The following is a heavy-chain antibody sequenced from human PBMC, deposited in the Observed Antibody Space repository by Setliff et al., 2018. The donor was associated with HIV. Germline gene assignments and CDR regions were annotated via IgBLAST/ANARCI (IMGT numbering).Heavy chain of an antibody. CDR3: ARHARNSAIGTSWFDP. V-gene: IGHV4-4*09. J-gene: IGHJ5*02. CDR1: GGSISGYH. CDR2: IYTSRGT. D-gene: IGHD6-13*01. Sequence: KSSETLSLTCTVSGGSISGYHWNWLRQTPGKGLEWIGYIYTSRGTNYNHSLRTRVIISVDTSNQFSLKLSSVTAADAAVYYCARHARNSAIGTSWFDPWGQGNLVTVSS.